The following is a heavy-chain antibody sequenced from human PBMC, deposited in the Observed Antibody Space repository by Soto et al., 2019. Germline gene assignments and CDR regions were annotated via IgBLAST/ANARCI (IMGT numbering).Heavy chain of an antibody. J-gene: IGHJ4*01. CDR3: ATLGIDLDY. Sequence: XXSLRLAFAASGFTFRNAWMHWVLQAPGKGLEWVGRIKSKTDGGTTDYAAPVKGRFTMSRDDSKNTLYLQMNSLKTEDSAVYHCATLGIDLDYWGPGITVTVSS. V-gene: IGHV3-15*07. CDR2: IKSKTDGGTT. CDR1: GFTFRNAW. D-gene: IGHD6-13*01.